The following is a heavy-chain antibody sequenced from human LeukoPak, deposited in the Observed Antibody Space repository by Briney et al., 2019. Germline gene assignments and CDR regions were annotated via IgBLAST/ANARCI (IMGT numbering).Heavy chain of an antibody. D-gene: IGHD6-13*01. Sequence: GGSLRLSCAASRFAFSRYSMHWVRQAPGTGLEWVAVASYDGGNKYYAGSVKGRFIISRDNSKTTLSLQMNSLRLEDTAVYYCARGLPGGFVGFSSSYYPLDHWGQGTLVTVSS. V-gene: IGHV3-30-3*01. CDR1: RFAFSRYS. CDR2: ASYDGGNK. CDR3: ARGLPGGFVGFSSSYYPLDH. J-gene: IGHJ4*02.